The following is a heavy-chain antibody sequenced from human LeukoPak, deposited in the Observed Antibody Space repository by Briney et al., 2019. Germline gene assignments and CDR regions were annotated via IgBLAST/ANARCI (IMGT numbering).Heavy chain of an antibody. CDR2: INAGNGNT. D-gene: IGHD5-12*01. CDR3: ARAKRGGYSGYDYYGMDV. CDR1: GYTFTSYA. V-gene: IGHV1-3*01. J-gene: IGHJ6*02. Sequence: GASVKVSYKASGYTFTSYAMHWVRQAPGQRLEWMGWINAGNGNTKYSQKFQGRVTITRDTSASTAYMELSSLRSEDTAVYYCARAKRGGYSGYDYYGMDVWGQGTTVTVSS.